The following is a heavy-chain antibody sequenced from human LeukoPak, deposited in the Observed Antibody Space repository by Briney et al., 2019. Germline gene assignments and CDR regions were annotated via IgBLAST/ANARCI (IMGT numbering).Heavy chain of an antibody. CDR2: ISGSGDST. Sequence: GGSLRLSCAASGFTFSSYALRWVRQAPGKGLEWVGGISGSGDSTYYADSVKGRFTISRDNSKTTLYLQMNSRRAEDTAVYYCARRSGIAVAGAFDYWGQGTLVTASS. CDR1: GFTFSSYA. J-gene: IGHJ4*02. CDR3: ARRSGIAVAGAFDY. V-gene: IGHV3-23*01. D-gene: IGHD6-19*01.